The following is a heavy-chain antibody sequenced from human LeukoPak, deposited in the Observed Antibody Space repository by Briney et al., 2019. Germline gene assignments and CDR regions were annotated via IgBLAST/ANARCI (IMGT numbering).Heavy chain of an antibody. D-gene: IGHD6-19*01. CDR1: GGSISSSRYY. V-gene: IGHV4-39*01. CDR3: ARRSGWDRIWYVDH. Sequence: PSETLSLTCTVSGGSISSSRYYWGWIRQPPGKGLEWIGSIYFSGSTYYNPSLKSRVTISVDTSKNQFSLKVSSVTAADTAVYYCARRSGWDRIWYVDHWGRGTLVTVSS. CDR2: IYFSGST. J-gene: IGHJ2*01.